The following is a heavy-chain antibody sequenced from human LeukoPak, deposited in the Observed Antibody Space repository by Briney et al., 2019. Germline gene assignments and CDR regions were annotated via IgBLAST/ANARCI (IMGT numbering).Heavy chain of an antibody. Sequence: GGSLRLSCAASGFTFSDYYMSWIRQAPGKGLEWVSYISSSGSTIYYADSVKGRFTISRDNAKSSLYLQMNSLRAEDTAVYYCARVPQQLVPSGWFDPWGQGTLVTVSS. D-gene: IGHD6-13*01. J-gene: IGHJ5*02. V-gene: IGHV3-11*01. CDR2: ISSSGSTI. CDR3: ARVPQQLVPSGWFDP. CDR1: GFTFSDYY.